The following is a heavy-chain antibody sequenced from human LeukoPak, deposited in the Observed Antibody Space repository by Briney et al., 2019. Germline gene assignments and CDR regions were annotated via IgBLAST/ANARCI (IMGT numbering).Heavy chain of an antibody. D-gene: IGHD4-11*01. CDR1: GFTFSNAW. CDR3: AKDSEGSNYVYDYYFDY. Sequence: GGSLRLSCAASGFTFSNAWMSWVRQAPGKGLEWVGRIKSKTDGGTTDYAAPVKGRFAISRDDSKNTLYLQMNSLKTEDTAVYYCAKDSEGSNYVYDYYFDYWGQGTLVTVSS. CDR2: IKSKTDGGTT. V-gene: IGHV3-15*01. J-gene: IGHJ4*02.